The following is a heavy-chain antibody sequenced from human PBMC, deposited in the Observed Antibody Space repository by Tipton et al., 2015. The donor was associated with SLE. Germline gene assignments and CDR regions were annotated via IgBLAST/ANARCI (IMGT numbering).Heavy chain of an antibody. CDR3: ARYRGDLQVFDY. J-gene: IGHJ4*02. V-gene: IGHV4-4*07. Sequence: TLSLTCTVSGGSISTYYWNWIRQPAGKGLELIGRVDTSGSVKFNPTPKSRVTMSLDTSKNQVSLKLTSVTAADTAVYYCARYRGDLQVFDYWGQGTLITVSS. CDR2: VDTSGSV. CDR1: GGSISTYY. D-gene: IGHD3-16*01.